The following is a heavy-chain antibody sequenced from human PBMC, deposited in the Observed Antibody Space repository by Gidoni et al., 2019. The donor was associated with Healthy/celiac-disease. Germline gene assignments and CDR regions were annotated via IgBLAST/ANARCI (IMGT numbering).Heavy chain of an antibody. CDR1: GFTFSSYA. CDR3: AKGLVGGSYGY. V-gene: IGHV3-23*01. Sequence: EVQLLEFGGGLVQPGGSLRLSCSASGFTFSSYAMSWVRQAPGKGLEWVSAISGSGGSTYYADSVKGRFIISRDNSKNTLYLQMNSLRAEDTTVYYSAKGLVGGSYGYWGQGTLVTVSS. J-gene: IGHJ4*02. CDR2: ISGSGGST. D-gene: IGHD1-26*01.